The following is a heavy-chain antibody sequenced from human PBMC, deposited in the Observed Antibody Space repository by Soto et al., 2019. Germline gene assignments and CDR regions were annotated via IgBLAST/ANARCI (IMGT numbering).Heavy chain of an antibody. Sequence: SETLSLTCAVSGGSISSSNWWSWVRQPPGKGLEWIGEIYHSGSTNYNPSLKSRVTISVDKSKNQFSLKLSSVTAADTAVYYCARVDQRLSGSGSYFGYYFDYWGQGTLVTVSS. CDR1: GGSISSSNW. V-gene: IGHV4-4*02. J-gene: IGHJ4*02. CDR2: IYHSGST. D-gene: IGHD3-10*01. CDR3: ARVDQRLSGSGSYFGYYFDY.